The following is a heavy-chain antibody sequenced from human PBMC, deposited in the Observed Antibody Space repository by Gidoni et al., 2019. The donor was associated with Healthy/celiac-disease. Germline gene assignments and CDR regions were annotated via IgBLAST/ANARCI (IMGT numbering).Heavy chain of an antibody. Sequence: QVQLVQSGAEVKKPGASVKVSCKASGYTFTSYDNNWVRQATGQGLEWMGWMNPNSGNTGYAQKFQGRVTMTRNTSISTAYMELSSLRSEDTAVYYCASVRLDYEFGYYYYGMDVWGQGTTVTVSS. D-gene: IGHD4-17*01. J-gene: IGHJ6*02. CDR3: ASVRLDYEFGYYYYGMDV. V-gene: IGHV1-8*01. CDR2: MNPNSGNT. CDR1: GYTFTSYD.